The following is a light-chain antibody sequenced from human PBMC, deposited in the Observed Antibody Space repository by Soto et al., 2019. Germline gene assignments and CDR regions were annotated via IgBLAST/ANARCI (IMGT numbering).Light chain of an antibody. J-gene: IGKJ5*01. V-gene: IGKV1-9*01. CDR3: QQRSNWPT. CDR2: DAS. CDR1: QDIRNY. Sequence: IQLTPSPSSLSASVGARVTVTCRASQDIRNYLAWYQQKPGKAPKLLICDASNRATGIPARFSGSGYGTDFTLTISSLEPEDFAVYYCQQRSNWPTFGQGTRLEIK.